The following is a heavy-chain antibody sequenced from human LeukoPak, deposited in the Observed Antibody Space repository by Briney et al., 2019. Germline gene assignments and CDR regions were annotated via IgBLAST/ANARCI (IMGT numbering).Heavy chain of an antibody. CDR2: IYSGGST. CDR3: AKDLRGVDYYGSGSYEGTFDY. Sequence: GGSLRLSCAASGFTVSSNYMSWVRQAPGKGLEWVSVIYSGGSTYYADSVKGRFTIPRDNSKNTLYLQMNSLRAEDTAVYYCAKDLRGVDYYGSGSYEGTFDYWGQGTLVTVSS. V-gene: IGHV3-53*01. J-gene: IGHJ4*02. D-gene: IGHD3-10*01. CDR1: GFTVSSNY.